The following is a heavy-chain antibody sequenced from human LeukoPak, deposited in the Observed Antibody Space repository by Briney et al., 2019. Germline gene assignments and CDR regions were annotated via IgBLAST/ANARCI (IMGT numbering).Heavy chain of an antibody. D-gene: IGHD1-1*01. CDR3: ARVGSSAWRDY. CDR1: GYTFTGYH. V-gene: IGHV1-18*04. CDR2: ISAYNGNT. J-gene: IGHJ4*02. Sequence: GASVKVSCKASGYTFTGYHMHWVRQAPGQGLEWMGWISAYNGNTNYAQKLQGRVTMTTDTSTSTAYMELRSLRSDDTAVYYCARVGSSAWRDYWGQGTLVTVSS.